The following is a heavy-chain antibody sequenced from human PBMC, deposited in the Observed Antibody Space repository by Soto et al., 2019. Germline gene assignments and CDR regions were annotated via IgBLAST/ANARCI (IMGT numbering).Heavy chain of an antibody. V-gene: IGHV4-59*01. Sequence: SETLSLTCTVSGGSISSYYWSWIRQPPGKGLEWIGYIYYSGSTNYNPSLKSRVTISVDTSKNQFSLKLSSVTAADTAVYYCAGWLQQHYFFDYWGQGTLVTVSS. CDR2: IYYSGST. J-gene: IGHJ4*02. CDR1: GGSISSYY. D-gene: IGHD5-12*01. CDR3: AGWLQQHYFFDY.